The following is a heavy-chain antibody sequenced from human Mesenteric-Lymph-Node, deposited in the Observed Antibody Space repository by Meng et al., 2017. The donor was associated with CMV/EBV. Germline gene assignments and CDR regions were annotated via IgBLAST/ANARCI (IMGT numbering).Heavy chain of an antibody. Sequence: GESLKISCAASGFTFSSYEMNWVRQAPGKGLEWVSYISSSGSTIYYADSVKGRFTISRDNAKNSLYLQMNSLRAGDTAVYYCARDGITIFGVVIYSGMDVWGQGTTVTVSS. J-gene: IGHJ6*02. CDR1: GFTFSSYE. D-gene: IGHD3-3*01. V-gene: IGHV3-48*03. CDR2: ISSSGSTI. CDR3: ARDGITIFGVVIYSGMDV.